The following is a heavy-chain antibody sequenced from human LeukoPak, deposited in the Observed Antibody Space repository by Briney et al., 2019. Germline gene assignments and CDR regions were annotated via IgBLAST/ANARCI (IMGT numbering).Heavy chain of an antibody. CDR2: INPTTGDT. V-gene: IGHV1-2*02. CDR1: GYTFTGYY. J-gene: IGHJ3*02. Sequence: ASVKVSCKASGYTFTGYYIHWVRQAPGQGLEWMGWINPTTGDTNYPQKFQGRVTMTRDTSITTAYMEVGSLRSDDTAVYYCARDVYSSGWTDAFQNWGQGTLVTVSS. D-gene: IGHD6-19*01. CDR3: ARDVYSSGWTDAFQN.